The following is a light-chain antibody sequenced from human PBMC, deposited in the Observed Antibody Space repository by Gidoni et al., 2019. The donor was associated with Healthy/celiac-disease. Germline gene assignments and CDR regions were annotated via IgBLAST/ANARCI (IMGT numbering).Light chain of an antibody. CDR1: HDISNY. Sequence: DIQMDQSPSSLSASVGDRVTITCQASHDISNYLNWYQQKPGKAPKLLIYDASNLETGVPSRFSGSGSGTDFTFTISSLQPEDIATYYCQQYDNLPSFGQGTRLEIK. J-gene: IGKJ5*01. V-gene: IGKV1-33*01. CDR3: QQYDNLPS. CDR2: DAS.